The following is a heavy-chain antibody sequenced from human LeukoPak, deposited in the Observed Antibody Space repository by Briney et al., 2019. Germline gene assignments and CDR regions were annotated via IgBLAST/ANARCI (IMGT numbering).Heavy chain of an antibody. V-gene: IGHV4-38-2*01. Sequence: SETLSLTCAVSGYSISSGYYWGWIRQPPGKGLEWIGSIYNSGSTYYNPSLKSRVTISVDTSKNQFSLKLSSVTAADTAVYYCARQYSSGWYDPYYMDVWGKGTTVTVSS. CDR3: ARQYSSGWYDPYYMDV. CDR1: GYSISSGYY. CDR2: IYNSGST. J-gene: IGHJ6*03. D-gene: IGHD6-19*01.